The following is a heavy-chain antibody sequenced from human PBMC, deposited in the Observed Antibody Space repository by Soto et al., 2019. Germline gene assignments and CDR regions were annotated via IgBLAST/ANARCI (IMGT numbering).Heavy chain of an antibody. V-gene: IGHV2-70*13. Sequence: SGPTLVNPTESLTVTCTFSGFSLTSPGICVSWIRQSPGKALEWLALIERDDDDKYYSTSLKTRLTISKDTRKNQVVLTMANMDPADTATYYCARSIRGPRRFNGMDVWGQGTTVTVSS. CDR3: ARSIRGPRRFNGMDV. CDR2: IERDDDDK. D-gene: IGHD1-20*01. J-gene: IGHJ6*02. CDR1: GFSLTSPGIC.